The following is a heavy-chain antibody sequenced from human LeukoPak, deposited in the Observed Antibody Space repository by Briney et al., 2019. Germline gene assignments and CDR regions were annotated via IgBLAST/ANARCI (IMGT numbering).Heavy chain of an antibody. CDR3: ASRKLGNDY. J-gene: IGHJ4*02. CDR2: INHSGST. D-gene: IGHD7-27*01. Sequence: SETLSLTCAVYGGSFSGYYWSWIRQPPGKGLEWSGEINHSGSTNYNPSLKSRVTISVDTSKNQFSLKLSSVTAADTAVYYCASRKLGNDYWGQGTLVTVSS. CDR1: GGSFSGYY. V-gene: IGHV4-34*01.